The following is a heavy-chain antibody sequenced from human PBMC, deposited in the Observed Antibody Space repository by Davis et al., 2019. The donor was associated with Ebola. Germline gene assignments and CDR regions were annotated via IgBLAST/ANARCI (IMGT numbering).Heavy chain of an antibody. CDR2: IYHSGST. Sequence: SETLSLTCAVPGGSISSSNWWSSVRQPPGKGLEWIGEIYHSGSTNYNPSLKSRVTISVDTSKNQFSLKLSSVTAADTAVYYCARALMPRSWLDAFDIWGQGTMVTVSS. D-gene: IGHD6-13*01. J-gene: IGHJ3*02. V-gene: IGHV4-4*02. CDR1: GGSISSSNW. CDR3: ARALMPRSWLDAFDI.